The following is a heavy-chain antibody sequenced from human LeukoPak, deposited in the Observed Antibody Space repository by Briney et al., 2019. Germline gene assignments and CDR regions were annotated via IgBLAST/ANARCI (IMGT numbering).Heavy chain of an antibody. Sequence: GGSLRLSCAASGFTFNTYWMIWVRQARGKGLEWVANIDQGGSTKYYVDSLKGRYTIYRDNPKNSLYLKMNSLIAEDTAVYYCVRDKGGRSGAIYYDAFDVWGQGTMVTVSS. V-gene: IGHV3-7*01. J-gene: IGHJ3*01. CDR3: VRDKGGRSGAIYYDAFDV. D-gene: IGHD1-26*01. CDR1: GFTFNTYW. CDR2: IDQGGSTK.